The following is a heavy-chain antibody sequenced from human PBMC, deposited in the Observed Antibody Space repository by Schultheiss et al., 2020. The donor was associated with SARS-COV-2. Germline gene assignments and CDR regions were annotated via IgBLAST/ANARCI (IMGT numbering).Heavy chain of an antibody. Sequence: ASVKVSCKASGYTLTSYAMHWVRQAPGQRLEWMGWINAGNGNTNYAQKLQGRVTMTRDTSISTAYMELSRLRSDDTAVYYCARGSAVAGNILDYWGQGTLVTVSS. CDR3: ARGSAVAGNILDY. J-gene: IGHJ4*02. CDR1: GYTLTSYA. D-gene: IGHD6-19*01. CDR2: INAGNGNT. V-gene: IGHV1-3*01.